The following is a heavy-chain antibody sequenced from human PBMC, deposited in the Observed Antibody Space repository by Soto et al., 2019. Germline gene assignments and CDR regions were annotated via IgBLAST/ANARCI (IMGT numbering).Heavy chain of an antibody. V-gene: IGHV1-3*01. D-gene: IGHD4-17*01. CDR3: ASSSTATTVYGY. CDR2: INGGYGNT. Sequence: QVPLVQSGAEVKKPGASVKLSCKTSGYTFTNYAMHWVRQAPGQRLEWMGWINGGYGNTEYSQKFQGRVTITRDTSACIGYVGLRSLTYEDKAVYYCASSSTATTVYGYWGQGTLVIVSS. CDR1: GYTFTNYA. J-gene: IGHJ4*02.